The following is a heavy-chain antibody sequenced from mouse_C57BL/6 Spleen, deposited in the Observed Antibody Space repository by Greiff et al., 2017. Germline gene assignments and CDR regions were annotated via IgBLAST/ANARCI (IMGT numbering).Heavy chain of an antibody. D-gene: IGHD1-1*01. CDR3: ARGAFITTVGPSWFAY. V-gene: IGHV1-55*01. Sequence: QVQLQQSGAELVKPGASVKMSCKASGYTFTSYWITWVKQRPGQGLEWIGDIYPGSGSTNYNEKFKSKATLTVDTSSSTAYMQLSSLTSGDSAVYYCARGAFITTVGPSWFAYWGQGTLVTVSA. CDR1: GYTFTSYW. CDR2: IYPGSGST. J-gene: IGHJ3*01.